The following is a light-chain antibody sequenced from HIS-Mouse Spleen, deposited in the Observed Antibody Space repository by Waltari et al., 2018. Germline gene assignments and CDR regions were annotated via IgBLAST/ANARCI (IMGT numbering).Light chain of an antibody. CDR1: ALPKKY. V-gene: IGLV3-10*01. J-gene: IGLJ2*01. Sequence: SYELTQPPSVSVSAGQTARITCSGDALPKKYAYWYQQKSGQAPVLVIYEDSKRPSGIPERFSGSSSGNMATLTISGAQVEDEADYYCYATDSSGNHRVFGGGTKLTVL. CDR3: YATDSSGNHRV. CDR2: EDS.